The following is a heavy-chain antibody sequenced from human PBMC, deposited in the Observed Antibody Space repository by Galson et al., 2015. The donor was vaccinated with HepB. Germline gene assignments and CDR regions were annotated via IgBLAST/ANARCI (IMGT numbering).Heavy chain of an antibody. Sequence: CAISGDSVSSNSAAWNWIRQSPSRGLEWLGGTYYRSKWYNDYAVSVKSRITINPDTSKNQFSLQLNSVTPEDTAVYYCARYRRNIVVVPAAYYYYYGMDVWGQGTTVTVSS. CDR1: GDSVSSNSAA. CDR3: ARYRRNIVVVPAAYYYYYGMDV. CDR2: TYYRSKWYN. J-gene: IGHJ6*02. V-gene: IGHV6-1*01. D-gene: IGHD2-2*01.